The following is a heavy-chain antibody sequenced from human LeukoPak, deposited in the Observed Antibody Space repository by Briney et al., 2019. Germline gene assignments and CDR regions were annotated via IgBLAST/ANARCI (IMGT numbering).Heavy chain of an antibody. CDR1: GGTFSSYA. CDR2: IIPIFGTA. Sequence: SVKVSCKASGGTFSSYAISWVRHAPGQGLEWMGGIIPIFGTANYAQKFQGRVTITADESTSTAYMELSSLRSEDTAVYYCARAHYYDSSGYYDYWGQGTLVTVSS. V-gene: IGHV1-69*13. D-gene: IGHD3-22*01. J-gene: IGHJ4*02. CDR3: ARAHYYDSSGYYDY.